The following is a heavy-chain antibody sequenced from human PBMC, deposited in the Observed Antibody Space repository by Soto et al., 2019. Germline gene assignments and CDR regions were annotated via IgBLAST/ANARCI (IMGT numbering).Heavy chain of an antibody. J-gene: IGHJ6*02. D-gene: IGHD3-10*01. CDR3: AGGRGEYYYGMDV. CDR2: IYYSGST. CDR1: GGSISSSSYY. V-gene: IGHV4-39*01. Sequence: SETLSLTCTVSGGSISSSSYYWGWIRQPPGKGLEWIGSIYYSGSTYYNPSLKSRVTISVDTSKNQFSLKLSSVTAADTAVYYCAGGRGEYYYGMDVWGQGTTVTVSS.